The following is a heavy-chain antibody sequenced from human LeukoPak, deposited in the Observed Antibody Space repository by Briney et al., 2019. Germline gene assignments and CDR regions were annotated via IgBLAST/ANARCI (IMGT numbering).Heavy chain of an antibody. Sequence: PGGSLRLSCAASGFTFSSYSMNWVRQAPGKGLEWVSYISSGSSTIYYADSVKGRFTISRDNAKNSLYLQMNSLRAEDTALYYCARDPTLYRPPNAFDIWGQGTMVTVSS. CDR3: ARDPTLYRPPNAFDI. D-gene: IGHD3-16*02. CDR2: ISSGSSTI. V-gene: IGHV3-48*04. J-gene: IGHJ3*02. CDR1: GFTFSSYS.